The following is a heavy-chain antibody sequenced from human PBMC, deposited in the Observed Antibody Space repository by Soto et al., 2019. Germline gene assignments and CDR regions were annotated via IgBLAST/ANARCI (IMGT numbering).Heavy chain of an antibody. CDR1: GFTFSNSA. V-gene: IGHV3-23*01. CDR2: ISSGGGHT. D-gene: IGHD2-15*01. CDR3: AKVQECCGYNCYTVDS. J-gene: IGHJ4*02. Sequence: EVQLLESGGGLAQPGGSLRLSCAASGFTFSNSAMSWVRQVPGKGLEWAAGISSGGGHTNYADSVKGRFTISRDNFKETIDLPMNSLRAEDTALYYCAKVQECCGYNCYTVDSWGQGALVTVSS.